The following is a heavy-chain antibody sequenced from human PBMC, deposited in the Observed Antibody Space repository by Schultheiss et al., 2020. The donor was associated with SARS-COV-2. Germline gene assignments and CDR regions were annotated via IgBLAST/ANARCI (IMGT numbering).Heavy chain of an antibody. D-gene: IGHD1-1*01. V-gene: IGHV1-2*06. CDR2: INPNSGGT. J-gene: IGHJ6*02. CDR3: ARDETGIYYYYYGMDV. Sequence: ASVKVSCKASGYTFTSYSMHWVRQAPGQGLEWMGRINPNSGGTNYAQKFQGRVTMTRDTSISTAYMELSRLRSDDTAVYYCARDETGIYYYYYGMDVWGQGTTVTVSS. CDR1: GYTFTSYS.